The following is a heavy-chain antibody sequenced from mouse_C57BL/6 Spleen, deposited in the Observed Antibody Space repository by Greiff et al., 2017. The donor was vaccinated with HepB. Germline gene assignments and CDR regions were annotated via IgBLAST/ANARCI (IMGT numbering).Heavy chain of an antibody. J-gene: IGHJ3*01. CDR3: ARDYYDYDGGWFAY. CDR2: INPNNGGT. Sequence: LQQSGPELVKPGASVKMSCKASGYTFTDYNMHWVKQSHGKSLEWIGYINPNNGGTSYNQKFKGKATLTVNKSSSTAYMELRSLTSEDSAVYYCARDYYDYDGGWFAYWGQGTLVTVSA. D-gene: IGHD2-4*01. V-gene: IGHV1-22*01. CDR1: GYTFTDYN.